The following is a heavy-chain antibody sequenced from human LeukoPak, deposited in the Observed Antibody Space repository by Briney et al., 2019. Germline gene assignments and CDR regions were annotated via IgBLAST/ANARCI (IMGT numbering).Heavy chain of an antibody. CDR2: INPNSGGT. Sequence: ASVKVSCKASGYTFTSYYMHWVRQAPGQGLEWMGWINPNSGGTNYAQKFQGRVTMTRDTSISTAYMELSRLRSDDTAVYYCARPPVDTAMGFDYWGQGTLVTVSS. CDR3: ARPPVDTAMGFDY. V-gene: IGHV1-2*02. CDR1: GYTFTSYY. D-gene: IGHD5-18*01. J-gene: IGHJ4*02.